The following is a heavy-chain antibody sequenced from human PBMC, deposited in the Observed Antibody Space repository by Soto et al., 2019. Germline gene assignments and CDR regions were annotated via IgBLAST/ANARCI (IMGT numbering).Heavy chain of an antibody. V-gene: IGHV3-73*02. Sequence: EVQLVESGGGLVQPGGSLKLSCAASGFSFSVSAIHWVRQASGKGLEWVGRIRSQINNYATAYAASVKGRFTISRDDSKNTAYLQMISLKREYTAVYYCTSQEGTSGSRFEHWGQGTLVTVSS. J-gene: IGHJ4*02. CDR2: IRSQINNYAT. D-gene: IGHD6-19*01. CDR3: TSQEGTSGSRFEH. CDR1: GFSFSVSA.